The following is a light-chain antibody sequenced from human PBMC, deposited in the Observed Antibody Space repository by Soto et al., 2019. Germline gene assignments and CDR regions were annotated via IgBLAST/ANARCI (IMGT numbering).Light chain of an antibody. J-gene: IGLJ1*01. V-gene: IGLV2-14*01. CDR1: SSDVGRYNY. Sequence: QSALTQPASVSGSPGQSITISCTGTSSDVGRYNYVSWYQQHPGKAPKLMIYDVSYRPSGVSDRFSGSKSGNTASLTISGLQSEDEADYYCDSYTSGSSYVFGTGTKLTVL. CDR2: DVS. CDR3: DSYTSGSSYV.